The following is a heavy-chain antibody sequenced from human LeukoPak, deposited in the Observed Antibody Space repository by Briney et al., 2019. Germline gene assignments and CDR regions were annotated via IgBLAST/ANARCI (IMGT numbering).Heavy chain of an antibody. CDR3: ARGGSSWYYGY. V-gene: IGHV4-59*12. J-gene: IGHJ4*02. CDR1: GGSISSYY. CDR2: IYYSGST. Sequence: SETLSLTCTVSGGSISSYYWSWIRQPAGKGLEWIGYIYYSGSTNYNLSLKSRATISVDTTKNQFSLKLSSVTAAHTAVYYCARGGSSWYYGYWGEGTLVTVSS. D-gene: IGHD6-13*01.